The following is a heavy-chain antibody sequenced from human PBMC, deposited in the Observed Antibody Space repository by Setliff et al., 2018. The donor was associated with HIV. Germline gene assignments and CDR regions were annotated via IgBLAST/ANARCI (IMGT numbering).Heavy chain of an antibody. Sequence: ASVKVSCKASGYTFTSYAMNGVRQAPGQGLEWMGWINTNTGNPTWAQGFTGRFVVSLYTSVSTAYLQISSLKAEDTAVYYCARGKRAMVRGVIITPAFDIWGQVKMVT. CDR1: GYTFTSYA. CDR3: ARGKRAMVRGVIITPAFDI. CDR2: INTNTGNP. J-gene: IGHJ3*02. D-gene: IGHD3-10*01. V-gene: IGHV7-4-1*02.